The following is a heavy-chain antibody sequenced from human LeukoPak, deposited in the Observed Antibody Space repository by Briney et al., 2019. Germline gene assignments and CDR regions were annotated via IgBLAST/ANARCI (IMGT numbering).Heavy chain of an antibody. D-gene: IGHD2-8*02. CDR3: ARVAVSGPTGWFDS. CDR1: GFALKSYS. J-gene: IGHJ5*01. Sequence: GGPQRLSCAGSGFALKSYSLSWVRQAPGKGLEWVSSVSSTSAYIYYADSVKGRFTISRDNVDNVVYLQMNSLGAEDTAVYYCARVAVSGPTGWFDSWGQGTLVIVSS. CDR2: VSSTSAYI. V-gene: IGHV3-21*01.